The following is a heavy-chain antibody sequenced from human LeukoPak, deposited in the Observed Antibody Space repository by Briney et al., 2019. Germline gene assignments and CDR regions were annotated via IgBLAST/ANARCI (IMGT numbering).Heavy chain of an antibody. CDR2: IYYSGIT. D-gene: IGHD5-18*01. CDR3: ARDRGYSYGVDS. CDR1: GGSISSAAYY. J-gene: IGHJ4*02. V-gene: IGHV4-31*03. Sequence: SQTLSLTCTVSGGSISSAAYYWNWIRQHPGKGLEWIGYIYYSGITNYNPSLKSRVTISVDTSKNQFSLKLSSVTAADTAVYYCARDRGYSYGVDSWGQGTLVTVSS.